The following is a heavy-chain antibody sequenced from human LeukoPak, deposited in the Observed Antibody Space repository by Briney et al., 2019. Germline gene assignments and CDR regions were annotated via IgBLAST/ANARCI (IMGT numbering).Heavy chain of an antibody. CDR2: IKKDGTYR. J-gene: IGHJ4*02. D-gene: IGHD3-16*01. V-gene: IGHV3-74*01. CDR3: ARDDDVYGIDY. Sequence: GSLRLSCVVSGFTFSGNWMHWVRQGPGKGLMCVARIKKDGTYRDYADSVKGRFTISRDNAKNTLFLQMDSLGDEDTAVYYCARDDDVYGIDYWGQGTLVTVSS. CDR1: GFTFSGNW.